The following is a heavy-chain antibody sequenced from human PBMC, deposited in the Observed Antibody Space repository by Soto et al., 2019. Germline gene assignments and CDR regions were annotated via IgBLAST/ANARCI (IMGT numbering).Heavy chain of an antibody. CDR1: GFTFSGYD. CDR3: ARSSGGSSWYAPDY. CDR2: LANDGSYQ. V-gene: IGHV3-30*03. J-gene: IGHJ4*02. Sequence: QVQLVESGGGVVQPGRSLRLSCAASGFTFSGYDMHWVRQAPGEGLQWVAVLANDGSYQYYADSLKGRFTISRDNSKNTLYLQMDSLRPEDTAVYYCARSSGGSSWYAPDYWGQGTLVTVSP. D-gene: IGHD6-13*01.